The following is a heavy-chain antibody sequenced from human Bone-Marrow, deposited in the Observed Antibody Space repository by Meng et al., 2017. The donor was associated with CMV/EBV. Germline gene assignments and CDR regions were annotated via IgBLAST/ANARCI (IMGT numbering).Heavy chain of an antibody. J-gene: IGHJ6*02. V-gene: IGHV3-7*01. CDR2: IKQDGSEK. CDR1: GFTFSSYW. D-gene: IGHD3-10*01. Sequence: GESLKISCAASGFTFSSYWMSWVRQAPGKGLEWVANIKQDGSEKYYVDSVKGRFTISRDNAKNSLYLQMNSLRAEDTAVYYCAREFGFIYYYGMYVWGQGTTVTVSS. CDR3: AREFGFIYYYGMYV.